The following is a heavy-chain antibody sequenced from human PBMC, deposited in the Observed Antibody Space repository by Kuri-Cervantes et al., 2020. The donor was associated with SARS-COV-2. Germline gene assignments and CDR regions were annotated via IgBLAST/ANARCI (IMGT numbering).Heavy chain of an antibody. J-gene: IGHJ4*02. CDR3: ARQSMLSRSHEY. Sequence: ESLKISCTVSGGSISSHYWSWIRQPPGKGLEWIGYVYDSGSTTYNPSHKSRVTISVDTSKNQFSLKLSSVTAADTAVYYCARQSMLSRSHEYWGQGTLVTVSS. V-gene: IGHV4-59*08. CDR2: VYDSGST. D-gene: IGHD3-16*01. CDR1: GGSISSHY.